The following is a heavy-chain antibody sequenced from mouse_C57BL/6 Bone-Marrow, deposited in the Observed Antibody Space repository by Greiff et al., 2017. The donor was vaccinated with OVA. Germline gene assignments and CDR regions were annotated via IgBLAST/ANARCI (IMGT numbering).Heavy chain of an antibody. CDR3: ARCLVVARGGDWYFDV. V-gene: IGHV1-53*01. CDR1: GYTFTSYW. Sequence: QVQLQQPGTELVKPGASVKLSCKASGYTFTSYWMHWVKQRPGQGLEWIGNINPSNGGTNYNEKFKSKATLTVDKSSSTAYMQLSSLTSEDSAVYYCARCLVVARGGDWYFDVWGTGTTVTVSS. D-gene: IGHD1-1*01. J-gene: IGHJ1*03. CDR2: INPSNGGT.